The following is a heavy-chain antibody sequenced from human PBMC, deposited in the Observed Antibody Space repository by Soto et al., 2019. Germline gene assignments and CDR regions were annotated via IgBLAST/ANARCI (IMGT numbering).Heavy chain of an antibody. D-gene: IGHD3-3*01. Sequence: GGSLRLSCAASGFTFSSYWMSWVRQAPGKGLEWVANIKQDGSEKYYVDSVKGRFTISRDNAKNSLYLQMNSLRAEDTALYYCARLVKLYYYFWRGYARAYYYYMDVWGKGTTGT. CDR3: ARLVKLYYYFWRGYARAYYYYMDV. V-gene: IGHV3-7*01. CDR1: GFTFSSYW. CDR2: IKQDGSEK. J-gene: IGHJ6*03.